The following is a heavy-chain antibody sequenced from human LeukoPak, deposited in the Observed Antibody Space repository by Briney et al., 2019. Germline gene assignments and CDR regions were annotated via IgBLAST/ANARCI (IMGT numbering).Heavy chain of an antibody. CDR3: ARRGDGGRSFDY. Sequence: PGGSLILSCAASGFTVSTTYMSWVRQAPGKGLEWVSLIYVDGRTYYADSVKGRFTISRDNSKNTLYLQVNSLRAEDTAVYYCARRGDGGRSFDYWGQGTLVTVSS. CDR2: IYVDGRT. D-gene: IGHD4-23*01. J-gene: IGHJ4*02. CDR1: GFTVSTTY. V-gene: IGHV3-53*01.